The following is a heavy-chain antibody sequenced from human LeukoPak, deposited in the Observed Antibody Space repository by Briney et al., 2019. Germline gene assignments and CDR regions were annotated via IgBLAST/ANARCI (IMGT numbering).Heavy chain of an antibody. CDR2: IKQDGSVE. CDR3: ARWADDSGIYYIAS. D-gene: IGHD3-10*01. Sequence: GGSLRLSCAASGFTYTNYWMAWVRQAPGKGLQWVASIKQDGSVEYYVDSVKGGFTISRDKAKNSHYVQMNSLRVEDMAVYYCARWADDSGIYYIASWGQGTLVTVSS. V-gene: IGHV3-7*01. CDR1: GFTYTNYW. J-gene: IGHJ5*02.